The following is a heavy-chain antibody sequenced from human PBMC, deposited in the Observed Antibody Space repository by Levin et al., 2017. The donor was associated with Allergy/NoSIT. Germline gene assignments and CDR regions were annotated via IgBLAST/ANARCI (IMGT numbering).Heavy chain of an antibody. Sequence: KSSGPTLVKPTQTLTLTCRFSGFSLSTSGEGVGWIRQSPGKALEWLAVIYWDDDTRYSPSLKNRLTITKDNSKNQVVLTMTNMEAVDTATYFCIHRNSGGPPDFWGQGTLVTVSS. CDR3: IHRNSGGPPDF. V-gene: IGHV2-5*02. CDR1: GFSLSTSGEG. CDR2: IYWDDDT. J-gene: IGHJ4*02. D-gene: IGHD2-21*01.